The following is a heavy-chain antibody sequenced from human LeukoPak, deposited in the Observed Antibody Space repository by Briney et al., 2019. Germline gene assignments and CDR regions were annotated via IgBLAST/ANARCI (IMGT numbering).Heavy chain of an antibody. D-gene: IGHD2-15*01. Sequence: SPSEALSLTCAVYGGSFSGYYWSWIRQPPGKGLEWIGEINHSGSTNYNPSLKSRVTISVDTSKNQFSLKLSSVTAADTAVYYCAREYPGGRIDYWGQGTLVTVSS. CDR2: INHSGST. J-gene: IGHJ4*02. CDR1: GGSFSGYY. V-gene: IGHV4-34*01. CDR3: AREYPGGRIDY.